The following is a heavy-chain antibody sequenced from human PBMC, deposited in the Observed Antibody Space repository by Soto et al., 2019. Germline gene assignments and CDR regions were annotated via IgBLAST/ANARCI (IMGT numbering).Heavy chain of an antibody. V-gene: IGHV4-61*01. CDR3: AKEDGGTPVIRELYFDS. CDR1: GGSVSGGSHY. J-gene: IGHJ4*02. CDR2: IYYSGIT. D-gene: IGHD4-17*01. Sequence: SEPLSLTCTFSGGSVSGGSHYWSWIRQTPGKGLEWIGYIYYSGITKYNPSLQSRVTISVHTSTNQVFLNLTSVTAADTAVYYCAKEDGGTPVIRELYFDSWGQRTFVTVS.